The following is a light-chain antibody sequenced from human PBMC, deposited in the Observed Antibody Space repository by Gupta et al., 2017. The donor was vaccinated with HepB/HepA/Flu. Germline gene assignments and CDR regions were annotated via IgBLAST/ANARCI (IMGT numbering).Light chain of an antibody. CDR3: LLSYIGSRA. J-gene: IGLJ3*02. CDR2: DTS. V-gene: IGLV7-46*01. Sequence: QAVLTQEPSLTVSPGGTVTLPCGSSTGPVTSGHYPYWFQQKPGQAPRTLIYDTSNKHSWTPARFSGSLLGGKAALTLSGAQPEDEAEYYCLLSYIGSRAFGGGTKLTVL. CDR1: TGPVTSGHY.